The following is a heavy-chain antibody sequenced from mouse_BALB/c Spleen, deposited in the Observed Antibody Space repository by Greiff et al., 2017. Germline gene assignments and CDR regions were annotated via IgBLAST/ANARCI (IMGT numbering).Heavy chain of an antibody. CDR2: INSNGGST. J-gene: IGHJ4*01. Sequence: EVKLVESGGGLVQPGGSLKLSCAASGFTFSSYGMSWVRQTPDKRLELVATINSNGGSTYYPDSVKGRFTISRDNAKNTLYLQMSSLKSEDTAMYYCARGGLRLRAMDYWGQGTSVTVSS. CDR3: ARGGLRLRAMDY. V-gene: IGHV5-6-3*01. D-gene: IGHD1-2*01. CDR1: GFTFSSYG.